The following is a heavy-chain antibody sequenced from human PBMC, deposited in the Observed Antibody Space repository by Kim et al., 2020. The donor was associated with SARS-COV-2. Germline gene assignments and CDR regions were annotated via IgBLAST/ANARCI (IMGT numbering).Heavy chain of an antibody. CDR1: GYSFTSYW. J-gene: IGHJ3*02. Sequence: GESLKISCKGSGYSFTSYWISWVRQMPGKGLEWMGRIDPSDSYTNYSPSFQGHVTISADKSISTAYLQWSSLKASDTAMYYCARHVDYYDSSGYFAFDIWGQGTMVTVSS. CDR3: ARHVDYYDSSGYFAFDI. CDR2: IDPSDSYT. D-gene: IGHD3-22*01. V-gene: IGHV5-10-1*01.